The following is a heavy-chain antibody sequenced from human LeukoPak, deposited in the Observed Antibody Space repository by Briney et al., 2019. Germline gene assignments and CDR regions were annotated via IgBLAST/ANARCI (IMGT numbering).Heavy chain of an antibody. D-gene: IGHD3-22*01. J-gene: IGHJ4*02. Sequence: GASVKVSCKASGYTFTSYGISWVRQAPGQGLEWMGWISAYNGNTNYAQKLQGRVTMTTDTSTSTAYMELRSLRSDDTAVYYCASLSLHGYYDSSGYYYGYWGQGTLVTVSS. CDR3: ASLSLHGYYDSSGYYYGY. V-gene: IGHV1-18*01. CDR1: GYTFTSYG. CDR2: ISAYNGNT.